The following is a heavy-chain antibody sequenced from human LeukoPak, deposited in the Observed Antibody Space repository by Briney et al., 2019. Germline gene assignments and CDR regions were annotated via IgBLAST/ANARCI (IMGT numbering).Heavy chain of an antibody. Sequence: SETLSPTCTVSGGSISSSSYYWGWIRQPPGKGLGWIGSIYYSGSTYHNPSLKSRVTISVDTSKNQFSLKLSSVTAADTAVYYCARHVENSGYDYGLYYYYYYYMDVWGKGTTVTVSS. CDR3: ARHVENSGYDYGLYYYYYYYMDV. J-gene: IGHJ6*03. D-gene: IGHD5-12*01. V-gene: IGHV4-39*01. CDR2: IYYSGST. CDR1: GGSISSSSYY.